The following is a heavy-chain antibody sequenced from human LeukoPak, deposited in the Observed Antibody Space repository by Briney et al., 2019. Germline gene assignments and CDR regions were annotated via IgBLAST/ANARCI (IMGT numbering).Heavy chain of an antibody. CDR1: GYTFTGYY. D-gene: IGHD1-26*01. CDR2: INPNSGGT. J-gene: IGHJ4*02. V-gene: IGHV1-2*02. CDR3: ARPFIVGATNPFDY. Sequence: ASVKVSCKASGYTFTGYYMHWVRQAPGQGLEWMGWINPNSGGTNYAQKFQGRVTMTRDTSISTAYMELSRLRSDDTAVYYCARPFIVGATNPFDYWGQGTLVTVSS.